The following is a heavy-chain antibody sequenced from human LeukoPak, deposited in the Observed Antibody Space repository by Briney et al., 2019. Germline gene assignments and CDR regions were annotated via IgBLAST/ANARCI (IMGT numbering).Heavy chain of an antibody. D-gene: IGHD5-18*01. J-gene: IGHJ6*02. V-gene: IGHV3-48*02. Sequence: GGSLRLSCAASGFTFSSYSMNWVRQAPGKGLEWVSYISSSSTIYYADSVKGRFTISRDNAKNSLYLQMNSLRDEDTAVYYCARDVRRGYSYGYSRYYYYGMDVWGQGTTVTVSS. CDR2: ISSSSTI. CDR3: ARDVRRGYSYGYSRYYYYGMDV. CDR1: GFTFSSYS.